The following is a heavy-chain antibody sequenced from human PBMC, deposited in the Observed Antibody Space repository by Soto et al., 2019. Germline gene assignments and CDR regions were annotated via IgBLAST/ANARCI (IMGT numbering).Heavy chain of an antibody. CDR2: TYYRSKWYS. Sequence: SQTLSLTCAISGDSVSSNSAAWNWIRQSPSRGLEWLGRTYYRSKWYSDFAVSMKSRITINPDTSKNQFSLQLNSVTPEDTAVYYCARRGLNDGYNYSFEYWGHGTLVTVSS. V-gene: IGHV6-1*01. D-gene: IGHD1-1*01. CDR3: ARRGLNDGYNYSFEY. J-gene: IGHJ4*01. CDR1: GDSVSSNSAA.